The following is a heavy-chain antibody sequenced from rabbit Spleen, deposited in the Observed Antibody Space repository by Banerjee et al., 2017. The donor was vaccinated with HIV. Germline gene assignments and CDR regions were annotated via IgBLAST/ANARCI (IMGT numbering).Heavy chain of an antibody. D-gene: IGHD6-1*01. V-gene: IGHV1S45*01. Sequence: QEQLEESGGGLVKPGGTLTLTCKASGIDFSSYYYMCWVRQAPGKGLEWIACIYGGSSGSTYYATWAKGRFTISKTSSTTVTLQMTSLTTADTATYFCARRGGAGDGYGLWGQGTLVTVS. CDR3: ARRGGAGDGYGL. J-gene: IGHJ4*01. CDR2: IYGGSSGST. CDR1: GIDFSSYYY.